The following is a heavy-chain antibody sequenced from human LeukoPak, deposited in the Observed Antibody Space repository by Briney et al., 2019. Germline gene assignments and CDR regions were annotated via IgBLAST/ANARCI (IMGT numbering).Heavy chain of an antibody. J-gene: IGHJ4*02. Sequence: SVKVSCKASGVTFGNYALSWVRQAPGQGLEWMRGIIPIFGSANYAQKFQGRATFIPDDSPSTVYMALRSLRSEATAVYYCARGPVNPEGATATFESRGQGTLVTVAS. CDR3: ARGPVNPEGATATFES. D-gene: IGHD3-9*01. CDR2: IIPIFGSA. V-gene: IGHV1-69*13. CDR1: GVTFGNYA.